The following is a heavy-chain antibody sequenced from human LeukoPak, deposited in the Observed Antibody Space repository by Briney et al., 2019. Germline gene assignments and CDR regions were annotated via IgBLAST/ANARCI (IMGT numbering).Heavy chain of an antibody. J-gene: IGHJ4*02. D-gene: IGHD3-10*01. V-gene: IGHV3-48*03. CDR1: GFTFSNYE. CDR3: VRWFGELLSLDY. CDR2: ISSGGTTI. Sequence: GGSLRLSCAASGFTFSNYEMNWVRQAPGKGLEWVSYISSGGTTIYYADSVKGRFTISRDNAKNSLYLQMNSLRDEDTAVYYCVRWFGELLSLDYWGQGTLVTVSS.